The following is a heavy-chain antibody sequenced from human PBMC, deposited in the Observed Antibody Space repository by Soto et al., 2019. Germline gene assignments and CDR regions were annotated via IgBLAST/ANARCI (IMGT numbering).Heavy chain of an antibody. J-gene: IGHJ4*02. CDR2: IYYSGST. CDR3: ARVYCGGDCLFDY. Sequence: SETLSLTCPVHCLSISSYYWSWIRQPPVKGLEWIGYIYYSGSTNYNPSLKSRVTISVDTSKNQFSLKLSSVTAADTAVYYCARVYCGGDCLFDYWGQGTLVTIS. D-gene: IGHD2-21*02. V-gene: IGHV4-59*01. CDR1: CLSISSYY.